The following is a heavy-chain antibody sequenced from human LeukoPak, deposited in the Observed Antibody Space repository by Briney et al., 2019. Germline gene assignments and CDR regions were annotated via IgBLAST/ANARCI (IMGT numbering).Heavy chain of an antibody. D-gene: IGHD2-15*01. V-gene: IGHV5-51*01. CDR2: IYPGDSDT. CDR3: ATSRFYCSGGSCYSFYYFDY. CDR1: GYSFTSYW. J-gene: IGHJ4*02. Sequence: GESLQISCKGSGYSFTSYWIGWVRQMPGKGLEWMGIIYPGDSDTRYSPSFQGQVTLSADKSISTAYLQWSSLKASDTAMYYCATSRFYCSGGSCYSFYYFDYWGQGTLVTVSS.